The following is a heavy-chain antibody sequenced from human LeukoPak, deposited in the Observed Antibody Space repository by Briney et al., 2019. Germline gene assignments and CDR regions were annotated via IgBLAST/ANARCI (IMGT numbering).Heavy chain of an antibody. CDR3: ARFGELLGDY. Sequence: GSLRLSCAASGFTFSSYSMNWVRQAPGKGLEWVSSISSSSSAIYYADSVRGRFTISRDNAKNSLYLQMNSLRAEDTAVYYCARFGELLGDYWGQGTLVTVSS. CDR2: ISSSSSAI. J-gene: IGHJ4*02. V-gene: IGHV3-21*01. D-gene: IGHD3-10*01. CDR1: GFTFSSYS.